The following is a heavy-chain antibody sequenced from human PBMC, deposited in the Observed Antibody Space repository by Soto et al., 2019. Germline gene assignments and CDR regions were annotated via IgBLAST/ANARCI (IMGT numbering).Heavy chain of an antibody. D-gene: IGHD6-13*01. CDR2: INHSGGST. V-gene: IGHV1-46*01. J-gene: IGHJ5*02. CDR3: ARDGAAAGTGNWFDP. Sequence: QVQLVQSGAEVKKPGASVKVSCKASGYTFTSYYMHWVRQAPGQGLEWMGIINHSGGSTSYAQKFQGRVTMTRDTSTSTVYMELSSLRSEDTAVYYCARDGAAAGTGNWFDPWGQGTLVTVSS. CDR1: GYTFTSYY.